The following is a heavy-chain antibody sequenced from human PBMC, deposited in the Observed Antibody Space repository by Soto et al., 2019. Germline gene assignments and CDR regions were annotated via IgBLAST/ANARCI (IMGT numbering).Heavy chain of an antibody. CDR2: INEDGSEK. V-gene: IGHV3-7*03. J-gene: IGHJ4*02. CDR1: GFRFSLFW. CDR3: ARTGWPQSSYYFDY. D-gene: IGHD3-16*01. Sequence: LRLSCAASGFRFSLFWMSWVRQTPGKGLEWVANINEDGSEKFFADSVKGRFTISRDNAKNSLSLQMNSLTADDTAVYYCARTGWPQSSYYFDYWGQGTLVTVSS.